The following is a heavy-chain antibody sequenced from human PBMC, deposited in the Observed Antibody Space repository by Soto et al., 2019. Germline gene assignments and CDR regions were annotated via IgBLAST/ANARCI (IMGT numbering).Heavy chain of an antibody. J-gene: IGHJ3*02. D-gene: IGHD3-22*01. CDR3: AKDGDGYYRGAFDI. V-gene: IGHV3-30*18. CDR1: GFTFSSYG. CDR2: ISYDGSNK. Sequence: QVQLVESGGGVVQPGRSQRLSCAASGFTFSSYGMHWVRQAPGKGLEWVAVISYDGSNKYYADSVKGRFTISRDNSKNTLYLQMNSLRAEDTAVYYCAKDGDGYYRGAFDIWGQGTMVTVSS.